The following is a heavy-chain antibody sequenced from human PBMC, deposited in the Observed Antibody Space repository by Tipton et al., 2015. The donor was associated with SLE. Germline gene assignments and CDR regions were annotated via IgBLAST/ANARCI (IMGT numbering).Heavy chain of an antibody. D-gene: IGHD3-16*01. V-gene: IGHV4-59*12. CDR3: ARDLWGTQATEY. CDR2: IYYTGST. Sequence: TLSLTCTVSGGSIVSYYWSWIRQSPGKGLEWIGYIYYTGSTDYNPSLRSRVTISVDTSKNQFSLKLTSVTAADTAVYYCARDLWGTQATEYWGQGTLVTVSS. CDR1: GGSIVSYY. J-gene: IGHJ4*02.